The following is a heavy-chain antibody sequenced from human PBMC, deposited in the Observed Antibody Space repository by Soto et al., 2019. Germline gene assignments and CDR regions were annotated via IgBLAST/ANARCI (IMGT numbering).Heavy chain of an antibody. Sequence: SSVKVSCKGSGGTFSSYAISWVRQAPGQGLEWMGGIIPIFGTANYAQKFQGRVTITADESTSTAYMELSCLRSEDTAVYYCARLPRHDFWSGYYNPYFDYWGQGTLVTVS. CDR1: GGTFSSYA. J-gene: IGHJ4*02. D-gene: IGHD3-3*01. CDR2: IIPIFGTA. CDR3: ARLPRHDFWSGYYNPYFDY. V-gene: IGHV1-69*13.